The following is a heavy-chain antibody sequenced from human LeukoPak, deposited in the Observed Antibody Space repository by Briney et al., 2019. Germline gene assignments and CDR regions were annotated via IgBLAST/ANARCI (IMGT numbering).Heavy chain of an antibody. CDR3: ARAVWKGDPPDY. CDR2: IKQDGSEK. Sequence: GGSLRLSCAASGFTFSSYWMSWGRQAPGRGLEWVANIKQDGSEKYYVDSVKGRFTISRDNAKNSLYLQMNSLRAEDTAVYYCARAVWKGDPPDYWGQGTLVTVSS. D-gene: IGHD2-21*02. J-gene: IGHJ4*02. CDR1: GFTFSSYW. V-gene: IGHV3-7*01.